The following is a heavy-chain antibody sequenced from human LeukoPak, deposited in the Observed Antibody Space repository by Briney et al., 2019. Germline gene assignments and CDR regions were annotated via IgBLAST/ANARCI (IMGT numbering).Heavy chain of an antibody. V-gene: IGHV1-2*02. CDR2: INPNSGGT. J-gene: IGHJ4*02. CDR1: GYTFTGYY. CDR3: ASWSYDFWSGYYKYYFDY. Sequence: ASVKVSCKASGYTFTGYYMHWVRQAPGQGLEWMGWINPNSGGTNYAQKFQGRVTMTRDTSISTAYMELSRLRSDDTAVYYCASWSYDFWSGYYKYYFDYWGQGTLVTVSS. D-gene: IGHD3-3*01.